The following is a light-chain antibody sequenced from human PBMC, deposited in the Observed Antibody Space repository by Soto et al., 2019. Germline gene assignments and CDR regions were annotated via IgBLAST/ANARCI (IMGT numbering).Light chain of an antibody. Sequence: AIRMTQSPSSLSASAGDRVAIACRASQDVSKYLAWYQQKPGQAPKLLIYGASTLQRGVPSRFSGGGSGTAFTLTISCLQFKDFEPNYGQHYTMYPWTFGQGTKVEIK. CDR3: QHYTMYPWT. V-gene: IGKV1-8*01. CDR1: QDVSKY. CDR2: GAS. J-gene: IGKJ1*01.